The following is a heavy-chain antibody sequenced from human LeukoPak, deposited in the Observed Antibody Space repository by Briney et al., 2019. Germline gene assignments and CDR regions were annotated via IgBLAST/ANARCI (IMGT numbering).Heavy chain of an antibody. J-gene: IGHJ4*02. CDR1: GYTFTSYY. Sequence: ASVKVSCKASGYTFTSYYMHWVRQAPGQGLERMGIINPSGGSTSYAQKFQGRVTMTRDMSTSTVYMELSSLRSDDTAIYYCARRVFSGWGYYFDYWGQGTLVTVSS. D-gene: IGHD6-19*01. CDR3: ARRVFSGWGYYFDY. CDR2: INPSGGST. V-gene: IGHV1-46*01.